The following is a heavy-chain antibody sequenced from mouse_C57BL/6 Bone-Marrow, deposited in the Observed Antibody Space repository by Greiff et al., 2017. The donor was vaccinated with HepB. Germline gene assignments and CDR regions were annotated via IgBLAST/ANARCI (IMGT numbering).Heavy chain of an antibody. Sequence: QVQLQQSGPELVKPGASVKISCKASGYAFSSSWMNWVKQRPGKGLEWIGRIYPGDGDTNYNGKFKGKATLTADKSSSTAYMQLSSLTSEDSAVYFCARLAHYDYDVGYYYAMDYWGQGTSVTVSS. V-gene: IGHV1-82*01. CDR2: IYPGDGDT. CDR1: GYAFSSSW. D-gene: IGHD2-4*01. J-gene: IGHJ4*01. CDR3: ARLAHYDYDVGYYYAMDY.